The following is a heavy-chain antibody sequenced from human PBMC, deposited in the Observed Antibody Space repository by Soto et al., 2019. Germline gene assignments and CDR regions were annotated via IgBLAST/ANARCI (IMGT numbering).Heavy chain of an antibody. V-gene: IGHV5-51*01. D-gene: IGHD3-22*01. CDR1: GYSFTSYC. J-gene: IGHJ4*02. Sequence: GESLKISCKGSGYSFTSYCIGWVRQMPGKGLEWMGIIYPGDSDTRYSPSFQGQVTISADKSISTAYLQWSSLKASDTALYYCAILGYDSSGISLSLFDYWGQGTLVTVSS. CDR2: IYPGDSDT. CDR3: AILGYDSSGISLSLFDY.